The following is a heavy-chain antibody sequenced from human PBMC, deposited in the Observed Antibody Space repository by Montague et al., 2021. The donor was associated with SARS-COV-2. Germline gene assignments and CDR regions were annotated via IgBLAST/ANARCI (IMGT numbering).Heavy chain of an antibody. CDR3: ARHALGYFGWLNEGYVDY. CDR1: GGSISSYS. D-gene: IGHD3-9*01. V-gene: IGHV4-59*08. Sequence: SETLSLTCTVSGGSISSYSWSWIRQPPGTGLEWIGYIYYSGSTNYNPSLKSRVTISVDTSKNQFSLKLSSVTAADTAVYYCARHALGYFGWLNEGYVDYWGQGTLVTVSS. CDR2: IYYSGST. J-gene: IGHJ4*02.